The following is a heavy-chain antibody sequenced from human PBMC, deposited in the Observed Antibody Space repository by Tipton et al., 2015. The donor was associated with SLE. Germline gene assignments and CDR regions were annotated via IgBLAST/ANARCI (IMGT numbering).Heavy chain of an antibody. CDR2: MNPNSGNT. J-gene: IGHJ4*02. CDR1: GYTFTSYD. D-gene: IGHD3-3*01. V-gene: IGHV1-8*02. Sequence: QSGAEVKNPGASVKVSCKTSGYTFTSYDINWVRQAAGQGLEWLGWMNPNSGNTGYAQKFQGRLSMTRSTSISTAYMELSSLRSEDTAVYYCASGAVFGDSWGQGTLVTVSS. CDR3: ASGAVFGDS.